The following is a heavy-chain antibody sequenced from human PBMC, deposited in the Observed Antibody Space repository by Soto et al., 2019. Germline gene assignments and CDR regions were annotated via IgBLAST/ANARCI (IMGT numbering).Heavy chain of an antibody. CDR2: IIPIFGTA. CDR3: ARDRAFYNWNDAPDYYYGMDV. J-gene: IGHJ6*02. D-gene: IGHD1-20*01. V-gene: IGHV1-69*13. CDR1: GGTFSSYA. Sequence: ASVKVSCKASGGTFSSYAISWVRQAPGQGLEWMGGIIPIFGTANYAQKFQGRVTITADESTSTAYMELSSLRSEDTAVYYCARDRAFYNWNDAPDYYYGMDVWGQGTTVTVSS.